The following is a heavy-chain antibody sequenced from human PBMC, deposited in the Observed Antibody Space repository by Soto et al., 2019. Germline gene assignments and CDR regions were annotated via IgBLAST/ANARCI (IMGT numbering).Heavy chain of an antibody. Sequence: EVQMLESGGGLVQPGGSLRLSCATSGFIFDNYAMSWVRQAPGKGLEWVSVIINSGGTTYYADSVKGRFTISRDNSKNTLYLQMNSLRAEDTALYYCAKEQYCSGGGSCYSDSWGQGTLVTVSS. V-gene: IGHV3-23*01. J-gene: IGHJ4*02. CDR1: GFIFDNYA. CDR3: AKEQYCSGGGSCYSDS. D-gene: IGHD2-15*01. CDR2: IINSGGTT.